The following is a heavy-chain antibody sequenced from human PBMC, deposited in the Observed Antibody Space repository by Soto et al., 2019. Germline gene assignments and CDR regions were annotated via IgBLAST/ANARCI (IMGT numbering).Heavy chain of an antibody. CDR1: GFNFRRYG. J-gene: IGHJ5*02. CDR3: AKDSVEGGDIVVMVYASNWFDP. V-gene: IGHV3-30*18. CDR2: ISYDGSNK. D-gene: IGHD2-8*01. Sequence: LRLSCAASGFNFRRYGMHWVRQAPGKGLEWVAVISYDGSNKYYADSVKGRFTISRDDSKNTLNLQMNSLRSEDTAMYYCAKDSVEGGDIVVMVYASNWFDPWGQGTLVTVSS.